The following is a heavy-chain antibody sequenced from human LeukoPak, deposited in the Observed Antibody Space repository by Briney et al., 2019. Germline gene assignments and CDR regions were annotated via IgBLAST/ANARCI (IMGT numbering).Heavy chain of an antibody. CDR2: ISWNSGSI. CDR1: GFTFDDYA. V-gene: IGHV3-9*01. Sequence: GGSLRLSCAASGFTFDDYAMHWVRQAPGKGLGWVSGISWNSGSIGYADSVKGRFTISRDNAKNSLYLQMNSLRAEDTALYYCAKERSPYYYDSSGFDYWGQGTLVTVSS. CDR3: AKERSPYYYDSSGFDY. J-gene: IGHJ4*02. D-gene: IGHD3-22*01.